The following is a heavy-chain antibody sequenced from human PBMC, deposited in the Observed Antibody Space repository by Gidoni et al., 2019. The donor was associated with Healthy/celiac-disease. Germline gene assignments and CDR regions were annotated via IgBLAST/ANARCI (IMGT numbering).Heavy chain of an antibody. CDR2: ISYDGSNK. J-gene: IGHJ6*02. D-gene: IGHD6-19*01. Sequence: APGKGLEWVAVISYDGSNKYYADSVKGRFTIYRDNTKNTLYLQMNSLRAEDTAVYYGAKDAYSSGWFYFYYYYGMDVWGQGTTVTVSS. V-gene: IGHV3-30*18. CDR3: AKDAYSSGWFYFYYYYGMDV.